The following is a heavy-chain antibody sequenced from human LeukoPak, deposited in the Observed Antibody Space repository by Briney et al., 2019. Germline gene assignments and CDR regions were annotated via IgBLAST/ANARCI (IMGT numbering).Heavy chain of an antibody. J-gene: IGHJ4*02. Sequence: GASVKVSCKTSGYTFTHDSIHWVQQAPGKGLEWMGRIEPQDDEAIYADKFQGRLTISADRSTDTVYMELSSLRSEDTAVYYCARDSGSYPGDYFDYWGQGTLVTVSS. CDR1: GYTFTHDS. CDR2: IEPQDDEA. D-gene: IGHD1-26*01. CDR3: ARDSGSYPGDYFDY. V-gene: IGHV1-69-2*01.